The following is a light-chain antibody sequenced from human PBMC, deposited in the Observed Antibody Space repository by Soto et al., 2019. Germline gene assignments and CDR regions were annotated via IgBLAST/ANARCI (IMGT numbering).Light chain of an antibody. CDR2: DVR. Sequence: QSALTQPASVSGSPGQSITISCTGTSSDDGGYNYVSWYQQHPGKAPKLMIYDVRNRPSGVSNRFSGSKSGNTASLTISGLQAEDEADYYCSSYTGISTPVAFGGGTKLTVL. V-gene: IGLV2-14*03. J-gene: IGLJ2*01. CDR3: SSYTGISTPVA. CDR1: SSDDGGYNY.